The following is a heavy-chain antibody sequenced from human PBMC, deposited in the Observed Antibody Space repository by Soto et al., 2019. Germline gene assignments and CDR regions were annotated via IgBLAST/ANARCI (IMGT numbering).Heavy chain of an antibody. CDR3: TRYLDF. V-gene: IGHV3-7*01. Sequence: WSLRLSCAASGFTFSTSWMDWVRQTPGKGLEWVANINQDGSEKNYVDSVKGRFTISRDNAKNSLFLQMSSLTAEDSGLYYCTRYLDFWGQGTMVTVYS. J-gene: IGHJ4*02. CDR1: GFTFSTSW. CDR2: INQDGSEK.